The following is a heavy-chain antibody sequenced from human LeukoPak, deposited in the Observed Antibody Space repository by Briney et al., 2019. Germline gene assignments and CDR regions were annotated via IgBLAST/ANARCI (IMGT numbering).Heavy chain of an antibody. D-gene: IGHD2-2*01. J-gene: IGHJ3*02. V-gene: IGHV3-48*01. CDR1: GFTFSSYS. CDR2: ISSSSSTI. Sequence: GGSLRLSCAASGFTFSSYSMNWVRQAPGKGLEWVSYISSSSSTIYYADSVKGRFTISRDNAKNSLYLQMNSLRAEDTAVYYCARLALARNAFDAFDIWGQGTMVTVSS. CDR3: ARLALARNAFDAFDI.